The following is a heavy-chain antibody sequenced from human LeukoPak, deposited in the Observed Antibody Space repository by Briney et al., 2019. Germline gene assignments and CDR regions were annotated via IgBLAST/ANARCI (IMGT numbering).Heavy chain of an antibody. D-gene: IGHD3-10*01. CDR2: MNPNSGNT. CDR1: GYTFTSYD. CDR3: ARGLPHGSGSATFDP. V-gene: IGHV1-8*01. J-gene: IGHJ5*02. Sequence: GASVKVSCKASGYTFTSYDINWVRQATGQGLEWMGWMNPNSGNTGYAQKLQGRVTMTRNTSISAAYMELSSLRSEDTAVYYCARGLPHGSGSATFDPWGQGTLVTVSS.